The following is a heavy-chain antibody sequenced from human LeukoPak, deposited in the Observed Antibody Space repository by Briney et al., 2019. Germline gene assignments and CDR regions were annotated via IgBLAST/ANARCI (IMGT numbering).Heavy chain of an antibody. CDR2: ISWNSGSI. CDR1: GFTFDDYA. D-gene: IGHD3-16*01. CDR3: AKGGLDDAFDI. V-gene: IGHV3-9*03. Sequence: PGRSLRLSCAASGFTFDDYAMHWVPQAPGKGLEGVSGISWNSGSIVYADSVKGGFTISRDNAKNSLYLQMNSLRAEDMALYYCAKGGLDDAFDIWGQGTMVTVSS. J-gene: IGHJ3*02.